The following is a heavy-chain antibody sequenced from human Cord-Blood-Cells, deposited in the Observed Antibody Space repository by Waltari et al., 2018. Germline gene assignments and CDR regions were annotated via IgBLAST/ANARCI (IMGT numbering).Heavy chain of an antibody. D-gene: IGHD3-22*01. CDR3: ARGRYYYDSSGLFDY. V-gene: IGHV4-59*01. Sequence: QVQLQESGPGLVKTSETLSLTCPVSGASISSYHWSWIRQPPGKGLEWIGYIYYSGSTNYNPSLKSRVTISVDTSKNQFSLKLSSVTAADTAVYYCARGRYYYDSSGLFDYWGQGTLVTVSS. J-gene: IGHJ4*02. CDR2: IYYSGST. CDR1: GASISSYH.